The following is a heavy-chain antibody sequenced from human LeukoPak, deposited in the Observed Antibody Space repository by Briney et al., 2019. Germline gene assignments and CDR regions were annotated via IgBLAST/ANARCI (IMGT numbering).Heavy chain of an antibody. CDR2: INPNSGGT. J-gene: IGHJ4*02. CDR3: ARGDIVLMVYAKNFGY. D-gene: IGHD2-8*01. CDR1: GYTFTGYY. V-gene: IGHV1-2*02. Sequence: ASVKVSCKASGYTFTGYYMHWVRQAPGQGLEWMGWINPNSGGTNYAQKFQGRVTMTRDTSISTAYMELSRLRSDDTAVYYCARGDIVLMVYAKNFGYWGQGTLVTVSS.